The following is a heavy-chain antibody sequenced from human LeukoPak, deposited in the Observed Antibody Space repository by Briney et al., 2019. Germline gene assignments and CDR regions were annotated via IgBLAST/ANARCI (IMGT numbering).Heavy chain of an antibody. V-gene: IGHV3-7*01. Sequence: GGSLRLSCAASGFPFNAYWMTWVRQAPGKGLEWVANIGQDGDTKYYVDSVKGRFTISRDNSKNTLYLQMNSLRAEDTAVYYCAKAQDGDYVDYWGQGTLVTVSS. J-gene: IGHJ4*02. CDR1: GFPFNAYW. D-gene: IGHD4-17*01. CDR2: IGQDGDTK. CDR3: AKAQDGDYVDY.